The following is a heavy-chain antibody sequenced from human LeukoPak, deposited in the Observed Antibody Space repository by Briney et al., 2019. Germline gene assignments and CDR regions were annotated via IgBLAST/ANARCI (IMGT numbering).Heavy chain of an antibody. J-gene: IGHJ4*02. Sequence: GRSLRLSCAASALLFSTYGMHWVRQAPGKGLEWVAVIWYDGSNKYYADSVKGRFTISRDNSKNTLYVQMNSLRAEDTAVYYCASASGAFDYWGQETLATVSS. CDR1: ALLFSTYG. V-gene: IGHV3-33*01. CDR2: IWYDGSNK. CDR3: ASASGAFDY.